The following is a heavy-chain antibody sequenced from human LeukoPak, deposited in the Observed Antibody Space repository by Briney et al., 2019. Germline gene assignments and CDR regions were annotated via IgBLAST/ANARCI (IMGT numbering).Heavy chain of an antibody. D-gene: IGHD6-6*01. V-gene: IGHV1-2*02. CDR1: GYTFTGYY. CDR2: INPNSGGT. CDR3: ARDGSIAALVYFDY. J-gene: IGHJ4*02. Sequence: GASVKVSCKASGYTFTGYYMHWVRQAPGQGLEWMGWINPNSGGTNYAQKFQGRVTMTRDTSISTAYMELSRLRPDDTAVYYCARDGSIAALVYFDYWGQGTLVTVSS.